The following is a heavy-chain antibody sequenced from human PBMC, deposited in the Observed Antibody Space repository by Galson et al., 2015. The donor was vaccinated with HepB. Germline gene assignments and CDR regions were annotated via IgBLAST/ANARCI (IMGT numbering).Heavy chain of an antibody. CDR1: GGSFSGYY. CDR2: INHSGIT. Sequence: SETLSLTCAVYGGSFSGYYWSWIRQPPGKGLEWIGEINHSGITNCNPSLKSRVTISVDTSKNQFSLRLSSVTASDTAVYYWARGPRRISSGWYYYYYSMDVWGQGTTLTVPS. J-gene: IGHJ6*02. V-gene: IGHV4-34*01. CDR3: ARGPRRISSGWYYYYYSMDV. D-gene: IGHD6-25*01.